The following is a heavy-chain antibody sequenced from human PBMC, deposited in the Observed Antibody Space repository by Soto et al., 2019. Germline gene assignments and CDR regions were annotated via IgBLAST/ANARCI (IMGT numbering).Heavy chain of an antibody. CDR2: ITAGGFNT. CDR3: AKNIGGFSGYANFDY. Sequence: EVQLLESGGDLVQPGGSLRLSCVASGFTCSNDDLSWVRQASGKGLEWVSAITAGGFNTYYADSVKGRFTISRDNSKNTLYLQMNSLRAEHTAVYYCAKNIGGFSGYANFDYWGQGTLVTVSS. J-gene: IGHJ4*02. D-gene: IGHD5-12*01. V-gene: IGHV3-23*01. CDR1: GFTCSNDD.